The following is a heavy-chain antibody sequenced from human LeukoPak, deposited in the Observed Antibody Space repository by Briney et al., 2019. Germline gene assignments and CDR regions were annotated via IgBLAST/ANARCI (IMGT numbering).Heavy chain of an antibody. Sequence: SETLSLTCTVSGGSISSSSYYWGWIRQPPGKGLEWIGDISYSGSTYYNPSLKSRVTISVDTSKNQFSLKLSSVTATDTAVYYCASGGSSSWYRWFGPWGQGTLVTVSS. CDR2: ISYSGST. CDR3: ASGGSSSWYRWFGP. J-gene: IGHJ5*02. D-gene: IGHD6-13*01. CDR1: GGSISSSSYY. V-gene: IGHV4-39*01.